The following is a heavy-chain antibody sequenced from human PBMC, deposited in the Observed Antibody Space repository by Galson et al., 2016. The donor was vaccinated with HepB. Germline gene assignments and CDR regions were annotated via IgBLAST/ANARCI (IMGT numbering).Heavy chain of an antibody. CDR3: AKGGGDSYDFAY. Sequence: SETLSLTCTVFGGSISNYYWSWIRQPPGKGLEWIGYIYFSGSTNSNPSLKSRVTISLDTSKHQLSLKRRSVTAADTDVYYCAKGGGDSYDFAYWGQGTLVTVSS. D-gene: IGHD5-18*01. CDR2: IYFSGST. CDR1: GGSISNYY. V-gene: IGHV4-59*01. J-gene: IGHJ4*02.